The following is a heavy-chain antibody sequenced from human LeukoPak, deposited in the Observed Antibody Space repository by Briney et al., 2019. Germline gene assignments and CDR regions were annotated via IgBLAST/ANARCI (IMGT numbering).Heavy chain of an antibody. D-gene: IGHD3-10*01. CDR3: ARELLLWFGESKYPSRMDV. V-gene: IGHV1-2*02. CDR2: INPNSGGT. Sequence: ASVKVSCKASGYTFTGYYMHWVRQAPGQGLEWMGWINPNSGGTNYAQKFQGRVTMTRDTSISTAYMELSRLRSDDTAVYYCARELLLWFGESKYPSRMDVWGQGTTVTVSS. CDR1: GYTFTGYY. J-gene: IGHJ6*02.